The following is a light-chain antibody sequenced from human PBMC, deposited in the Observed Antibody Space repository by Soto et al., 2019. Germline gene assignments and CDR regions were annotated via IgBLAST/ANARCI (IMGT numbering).Light chain of an antibody. J-gene: IGKJ5*01. Sequence: DIQLTQSPSVLAASVGDRVTITCRDSQGISSYLAWYQQKPGKAPKLLIYAASTLQSGVPSRFSGSGSGTEFTLTISSLQPEDFATYYCQQLNIYPITFGQGTRLEIK. CDR2: AAS. V-gene: IGKV1-9*01. CDR1: QGISSY. CDR3: QQLNIYPIT.